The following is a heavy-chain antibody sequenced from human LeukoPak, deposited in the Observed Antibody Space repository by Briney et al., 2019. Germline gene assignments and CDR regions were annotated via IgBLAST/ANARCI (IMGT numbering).Heavy chain of an antibody. Sequence: GGSLRLSCAASGFTFSSYAMSWVRQAPGKGLEWVSAISGSGGSTYYADSVKGRFTISRDNAKNSLYLQMNSLRAEDTAVYYCAREQGGGRYLPPDAFDIWGQGTMVTVSS. D-gene: IGHD6-19*01. CDR3: AREQGGGRYLPPDAFDI. CDR1: GFTFSSYA. CDR2: ISGSGGST. V-gene: IGHV3-23*01. J-gene: IGHJ3*02.